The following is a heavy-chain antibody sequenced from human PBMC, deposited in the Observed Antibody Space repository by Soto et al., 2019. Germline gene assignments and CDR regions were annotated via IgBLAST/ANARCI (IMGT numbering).Heavy chain of an antibody. J-gene: IGHJ5*02. CDR2: INHSGST. CDR1: GGSFSGYY. V-gene: IGHV4-34*01. CDR3: ARGISDCTNGVCYDNWFDP. Sequence: QVQLQQWGAGLLKPSETLSLTCAVYGGSFSGYYWSWIRQPPGKGLEWIGEINHSGSTNYNPSLKSRVTISVDTSKNQFSLKLSSVTAAYTAVYYCARGISDCTNGVCYDNWFDPWGQGTLVTVSS. D-gene: IGHD2-8*01.